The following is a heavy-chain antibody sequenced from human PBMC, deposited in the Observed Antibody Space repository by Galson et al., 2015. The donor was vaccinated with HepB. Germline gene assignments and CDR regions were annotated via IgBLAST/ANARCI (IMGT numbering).Heavy chain of an antibody. CDR3: TSQTPYDSSGYCILDY. CDR2: INPSGGST. D-gene: IGHD3-22*01. V-gene: IGHV1-46*01. J-gene: IGHJ4*02. Sequence: SVKVSCKASGPTFTSYYMHWVRQAPGQGLEWMGIINPSGGSTSYAQKFQGKVTMTRDTSTSTVYMELSSLRSEDTAVYYWTSQTPYDSSGYCILDYWRQGTLVTVSS. CDR1: GPTFTSYY.